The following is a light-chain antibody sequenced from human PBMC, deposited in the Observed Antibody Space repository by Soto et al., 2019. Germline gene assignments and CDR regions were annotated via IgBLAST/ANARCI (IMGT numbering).Light chain of an antibody. Sequence: QSALTQPASVSGSRGHSITISCTGTGSDVGGYDYVSWYQQHPGKVPKLMIYEVFRRPSGISDRFSGSKSGNTASLTISGLQAEDEAHYYCCSYTTTSTFVFGGGTKVTVL. CDR3: CSYTTTSTFV. CDR1: GSDVGGYDY. CDR2: EVF. V-gene: IGLV2-14*03. J-gene: IGLJ2*01.